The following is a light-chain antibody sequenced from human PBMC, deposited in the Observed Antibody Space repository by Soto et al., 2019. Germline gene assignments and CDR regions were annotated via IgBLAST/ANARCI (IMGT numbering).Light chain of an antibody. J-gene: IGKJ5*01. V-gene: IGKV3-15*01. Sequence: EIVMAQSPATLSASPGEKATLSCRASQSISNKVAWYQHKPGQAPRVLIYDSSTRAADIPARFSGSGSGTDFTLTISSLQSEDFAVYYCQQYNTWRSITFGQGTRLETK. CDR1: QSISNK. CDR2: DSS. CDR3: QQYNTWRSIT.